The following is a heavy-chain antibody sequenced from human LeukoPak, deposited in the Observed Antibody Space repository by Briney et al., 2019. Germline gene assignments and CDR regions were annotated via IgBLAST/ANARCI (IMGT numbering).Heavy chain of an antibody. V-gene: IGHV3-74*01. CDR3: ARAIYYDSSGYPYYFDY. CDR2: INSDGSST. Sequence: PGGSLRLSCAASGFTFSSYWMHWVRQAPGKGLVWVSRINSDGSSTIYADSVKGRFTISRDNAKNTLYLQMNSLRAEDTAVYYCARAIYYDSSGYPYYFDYWGQGTLVTVSS. J-gene: IGHJ4*02. CDR1: GFTFSSYW. D-gene: IGHD3-22*01.